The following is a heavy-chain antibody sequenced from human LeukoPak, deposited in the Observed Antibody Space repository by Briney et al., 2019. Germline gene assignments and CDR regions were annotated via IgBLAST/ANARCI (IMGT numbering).Heavy chain of an antibody. V-gene: IGHV4-39*01. CDR2: IYYSGST. J-gene: IGHJ2*01. CDR1: GGSISSSSYY. Sequence: SETLSLTCTVSGGSISSSSYYWGWIRQPPGKGLERIGSIYYSGSTYYNPSLKSRVTISVDTSKNQFSLKLSSVTAADTAVCYCARANRIVGATTNYWYFDLWGRGTLVTVSS. CDR3: ARANRIVGATTNYWYFDL. D-gene: IGHD1-26*01.